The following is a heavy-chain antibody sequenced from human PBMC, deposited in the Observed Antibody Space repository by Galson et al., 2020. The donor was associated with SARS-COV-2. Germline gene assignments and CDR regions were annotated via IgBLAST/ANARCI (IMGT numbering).Heavy chain of an antibody. D-gene: IGHD4-17*01. J-gene: IGHJ1*01. CDR3: ASGDYGVS. CDR2: INPYSGDT. V-gene: IGHV1-2*02. Sequence: QGLEWVGWINPYSGDTDQAQNFQGRVTMTSDTTINTAYMELSSLRSDDTAIYYCASGDYGVSWGQGTLITVSS.